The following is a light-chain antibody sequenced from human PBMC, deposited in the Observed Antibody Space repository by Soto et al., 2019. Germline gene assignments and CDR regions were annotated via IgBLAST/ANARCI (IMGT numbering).Light chain of an antibody. CDR3: QQSNKYPWT. CDR1: QYIHNY. CDR2: EAA. Sequence: DIQMTQSPSTLSASVGERVTITCRASQYIHNYLAWYQQKPGEAPKLLIYEAANLESGVPSRFSGSGTGTVFTLTISSLQPDDFATYYCQQSNKYPWTFGQGTRVEI. V-gene: IGKV1-5*03. J-gene: IGKJ1*01.